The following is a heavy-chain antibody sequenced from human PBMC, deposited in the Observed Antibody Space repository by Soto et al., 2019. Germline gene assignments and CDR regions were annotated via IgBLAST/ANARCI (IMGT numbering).Heavy chain of an antibody. V-gene: IGHV3-66*01. D-gene: IGHD3-10*01. CDR3: ARDMVRGLYPEYFQH. J-gene: IGHJ1*01. CDR2: LYSGGST. Sequence: EVQLVESGGGLVQPGGSLRLSCAASGFTVSSNYMSWVRQAPGKGLEWVSVLYSGGSTYYADSVKGRFTISRDNSKNTLYRQMNSLRAEDTAVYYCARDMVRGLYPEYFQHWGQGTLVTVSS. CDR1: GFTVSSNY.